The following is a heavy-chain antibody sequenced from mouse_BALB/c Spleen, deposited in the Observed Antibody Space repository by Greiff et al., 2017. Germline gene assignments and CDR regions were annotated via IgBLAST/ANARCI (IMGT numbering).Heavy chain of an antibody. CDR3: ARQGYDAPYAMDY. CDR1: GFTFSSYA. CDR2: ISSGGSYT. Sequence: EVMLVESGGGLVKPGGSLKLSCAASGFTFSSYAMSWVRQTPEKRLEWVATISSGGSYTYYPDSVKGRFTISRDNAKNTLYLQMSSLRSEDTAMYYCARQGYDAPYAMDYWGQGTSVTVSS. J-gene: IGHJ4*01. V-gene: IGHV5-9-3*01. D-gene: IGHD2-2*01.